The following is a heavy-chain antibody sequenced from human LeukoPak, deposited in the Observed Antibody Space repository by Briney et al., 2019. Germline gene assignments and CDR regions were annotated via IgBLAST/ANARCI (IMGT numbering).Heavy chain of an antibody. Sequence: GGSLRLSCAASGFTFSSYSMNWVRQAPGKGLEWVSSISSSSSYIYYADSVKGRFTISRDNAKNSLYLQMNSLRAEDTAVYYCARGYYDFWSGYYALTLPDYWGQGTLVTVSS. D-gene: IGHD3-3*01. CDR1: GFTFSSYS. V-gene: IGHV3-21*01. J-gene: IGHJ4*02. CDR2: ISSSSSYI. CDR3: ARGYYDFWSGYYALTLPDY.